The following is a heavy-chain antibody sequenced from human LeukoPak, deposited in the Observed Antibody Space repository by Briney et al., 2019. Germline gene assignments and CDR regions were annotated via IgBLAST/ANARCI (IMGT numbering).Heavy chain of an antibody. V-gene: IGHV3-23*01. D-gene: IGHD2-2*01. J-gene: IGHJ4*02. Sequence: GGSLRLSCAASGFTFTRNAMAWVRQAPGKGLEWVSAIYGRGGTTFYADSVKGRVTISRVQSTNTVYLQMNSLRADDTAVYYYAKAHCSSSSCSRADNWGQGTLVTVSS. CDR1: GFTFTRNA. CDR3: AKAHCSSSSCSRADN. CDR2: IYGRGGTT.